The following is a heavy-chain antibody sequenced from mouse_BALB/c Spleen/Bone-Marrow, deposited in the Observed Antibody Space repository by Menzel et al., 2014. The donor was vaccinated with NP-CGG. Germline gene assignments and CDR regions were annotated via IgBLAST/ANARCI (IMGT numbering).Heavy chain of an antibody. D-gene: IGHD2-4*01. CDR1: GYSFTGYT. V-gene: IGHV1-18*01. CDR2: INPYNGGT. Sequence: EVQLQQSRPALVKPGASMKISCKASGYSFTGYTMNWVKQSHGKNLEWIGLINPYNGGTTYNQRFKGKATLTVDKSSSTAYMELLSLTSEDSAVYYCARRDYYDYAWFAYWGQGTLVTVSA. J-gene: IGHJ3*01. CDR3: ARRDYYDYAWFAY.